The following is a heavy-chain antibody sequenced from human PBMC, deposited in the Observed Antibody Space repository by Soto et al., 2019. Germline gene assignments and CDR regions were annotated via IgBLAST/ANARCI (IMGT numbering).Heavy chain of an antibody. CDR1: GFALSSHP. CDR3: ARRVIGISRAFDI. D-gene: IGHD3-3*02. V-gene: IGHV3-23*01. CDR2: ISDGGDLT. J-gene: IGHJ3*02. Sequence: PGWSMRLSCAASGFALSSHPMSWVRQAPEKGLEWVAGISDGGDLTYNADSVRGRFTISRDNSRNTLYLQMNSLRAEDTAVYYCARRVIGISRAFDIWGQGTMVTVSS.